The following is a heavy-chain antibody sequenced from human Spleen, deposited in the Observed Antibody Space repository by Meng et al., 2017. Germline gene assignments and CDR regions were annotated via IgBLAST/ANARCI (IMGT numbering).Heavy chain of an antibody. CDR1: GFTFSSYA. J-gene: IGHJ4*02. CDR3: AIGVHDYPWDFDY. D-gene: IGHD4/OR15-4a*01. Sequence: GESLKISCAASGFTFSSYAMHWVRQAPGKGLEWVAVISYDGSNKYYADSVKGRFTISRDNSKNTLYLQMNSLRAEDTAVYYCAIGVHDYPWDFDYWGQGTLVTVSS. CDR2: ISYDGSNK. V-gene: IGHV3-30*04.